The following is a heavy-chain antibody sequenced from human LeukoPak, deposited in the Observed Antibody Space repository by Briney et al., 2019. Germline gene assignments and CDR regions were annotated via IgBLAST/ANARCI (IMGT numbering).Heavy chain of an antibody. CDR1: GFTFSSYW. Sequence: QTGGSLRLSCAASGFTFSSYWMHWVRQAPGKGLVWVSRISDGGSTTTYADSVKGRFTISRDNSKNTLYLQMNSLRAEDTAVYYCASRATVTTDRLWFDPWGQGTLVTVSS. V-gene: IGHV3-74*01. D-gene: IGHD4-11*01. CDR2: ISDGGSTT. CDR3: ASRATVTTDRLWFDP. J-gene: IGHJ5*02.